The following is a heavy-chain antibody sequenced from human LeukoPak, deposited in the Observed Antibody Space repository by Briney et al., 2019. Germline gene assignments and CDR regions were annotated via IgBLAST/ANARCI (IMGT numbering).Heavy chain of an antibody. J-gene: IGHJ3*02. CDR2: ISGSDGST. D-gene: IGHD3-22*01. Sequence: GGSLRLPCAASGFTFSSYVMSWVRQAPGKGLEWVSAISGSDGSTYYADSVKGRFTISRDNSKNTLYLQMNSLRAEDTAVYYCAKDSDSSAPPDAFDIWGQGTMVTVSS. V-gene: IGHV3-23*01. CDR3: AKDSDSSAPPDAFDI. CDR1: GFTFSSYV.